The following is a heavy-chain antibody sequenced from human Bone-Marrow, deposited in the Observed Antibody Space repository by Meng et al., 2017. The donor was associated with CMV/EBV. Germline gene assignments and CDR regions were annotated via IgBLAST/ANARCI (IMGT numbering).Heavy chain of an antibody. V-gene: IGHV3-7*01. CDR1: GFTFSSYW. J-gene: IGHJ4*02. Sequence: GESLKISCAASGFTFSSYWMSWVRQAPGKGLEWVANIKQDGSEKYYVDSVKGRFTISRDNAKNSLYLQMNSLRAEDTAVYYCARGDVLYFDYWGQGTLVTVSS. CDR3: ARGDVLYFDY. CDR2: IKQDGSEK. D-gene: IGHD6-6*01.